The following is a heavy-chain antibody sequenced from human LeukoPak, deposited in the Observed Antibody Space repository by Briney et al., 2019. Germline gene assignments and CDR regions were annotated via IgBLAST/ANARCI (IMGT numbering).Heavy chain of an antibody. CDR3: ARLSYGDYAAFDI. J-gene: IGHJ3*02. CDR2: IYYSGST. D-gene: IGHD4-17*01. Sequence: SETLSLTCTVSGDSISSHYWSWIRQSPGKGLEWIGYIYYSGSTNYSPSLRSRVTISVDTSKKHFSLKLSSVTAADTAVYYCARLSYGDYAAFDIWGQGTLVTVSS. CDR1: GDSISSHY. V-gene: IGHV4-59*11.